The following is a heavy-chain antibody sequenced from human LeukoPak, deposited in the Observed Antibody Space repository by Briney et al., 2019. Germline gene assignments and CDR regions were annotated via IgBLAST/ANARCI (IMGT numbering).Heavy chain of an antibody. CDR3: ARDLRTFIAAAPSFDP. D-gene: IGHD6-13*01. J-gene: IGHJ5*02. Sequence: GGSLRLSCSASGFTFSTYGMHWVRQAPGKGLEWVAVIWYGGSNTYYADSVKGRFTISRDNSKNTLYLQMNSLRAEDTAVYYCARDLRTFIAAAPSFDPWGQGTLVTVSS. V-gene: IGHV3-33*08. CDR1: GFTFSTYG. CDR2: IWYGGSNT.